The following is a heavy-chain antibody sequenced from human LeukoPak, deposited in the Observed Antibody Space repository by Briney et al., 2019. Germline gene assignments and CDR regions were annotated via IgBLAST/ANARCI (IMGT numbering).Heavy chain of an antibody. J-gene: IGHJ4*02. D-gene: IGHD5-18*01. Sequence: PGGSLRLSCAASRFTFSRYAMSWVRQAPGKGLEWVSAISGSGGSTYYADSVKGRFTISRDNSKNTLYLQMNSLRAEDTAVYYCAKQSWLHNDEFDYWGQGTLVTVSS. CDR3: AKQSWLHNDEFDY. CDR2: ISGSGGST. V-gene: IGHV3-23*01. CDR1: RFTFSRYA.